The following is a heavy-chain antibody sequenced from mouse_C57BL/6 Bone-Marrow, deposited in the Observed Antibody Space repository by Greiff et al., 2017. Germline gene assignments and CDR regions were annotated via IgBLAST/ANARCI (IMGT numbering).Heavy chain of an antibody. CDR1: GYTFTSYW. CDR2: IDPTDSYT. Sequence: VQLQQPGAELVMPGASVKLSCKASGYTFTSYWMHWVKQRPGQGLEWIGEIDPTDSYTNYTQKFKGKSTLTVDKSSSTAYMQLSSLTSEDSAVYYCAREDDYEDYWGQGTTLTVSS. CDR3: AREDDYEDY. V-gene: IGHV1-69*01. J-gene: IGHJ2*01. D-gene: IGHD2-4*01.